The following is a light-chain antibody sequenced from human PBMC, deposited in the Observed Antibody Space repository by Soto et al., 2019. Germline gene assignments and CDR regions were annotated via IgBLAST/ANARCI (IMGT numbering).Light chain of an antibody. CDR2: KAS. CDR1: QTISSW. CDR3: QHYNSYSEA. Sequence: DIQMTQSPSTLSGSVGDRVTITCRASQTISSWLGWYQQKPGKAPKLLIYKASTLKSGVPSRFSGSGSGTEFSLTISRLQLYDFAPYYCQHYNSYSEAFGQGTKVELK. J-gene: IGKJ1*01. V-gene: IGKV1-5*03.